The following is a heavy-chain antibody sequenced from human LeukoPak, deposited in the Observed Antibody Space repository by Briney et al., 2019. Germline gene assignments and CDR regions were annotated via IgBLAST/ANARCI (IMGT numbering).Heavy chain of an antibody. J-gene: IGHJ3*02. CDR1: GGAINSYH. CDR3: ARHWYLEAFDI. D-gene: IGHD1-14*01. Sequence: SETLSLTCTVSGGAINSYHWTWIRQPPGKGLEWIASIYYIGSPKYNPSLESRVTISVDTSKNQFSLKLISVTAADTAVYYCARHWYLEAFDIWGQGTMVTVSS. V-gene: IGHV4-59*08. CDR2: IYYIGSP.